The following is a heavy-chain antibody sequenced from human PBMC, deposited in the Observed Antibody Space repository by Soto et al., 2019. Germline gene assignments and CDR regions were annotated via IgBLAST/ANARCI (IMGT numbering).Heavy chain of an antibody. Sequence: SETLSLTCSIYGGSFSGYYWSWIRQPPGKGLEWIGEINHSGNTNYNPSLKSRVTISVDTSKNQFSLKLSSVTAADTAVYYCARRLITIFGVVLTCGMDVWGQGTTVTVSS. J-gene: IGHJ6*02. CDR1: GGSFSGYY. CDR3: ARRLITIFGVVLTCGMDV. V-gene: IGHV4-34*01. CDR2: INHSGNT. D-gene: IGHD3-3*01.